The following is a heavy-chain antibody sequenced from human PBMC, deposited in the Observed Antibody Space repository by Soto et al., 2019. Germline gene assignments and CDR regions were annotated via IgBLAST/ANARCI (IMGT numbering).Heavy chain of an antibody. CDR2: IKSKTDGGTT. D-gene: IGHD5-12*01. CDR3: TTRDGYRAFDY. J-gene: IGHJ4*02. Sequence: GGSLRLSCAASGFTFSNAWMSWVRQAPGKGLEWIGRIKSKTDGGTTDYAAPVKGRFTISRDDSKNTLYLQMNSLKTEDTAVYYCTTRDGYRAFDYWGQGTLVTVSS. CDR1: GFTFSNAW. V-gene: IGHV3-15*01.